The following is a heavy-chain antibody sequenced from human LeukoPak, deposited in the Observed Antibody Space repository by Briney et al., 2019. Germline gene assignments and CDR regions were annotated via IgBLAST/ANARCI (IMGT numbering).Heavy chain of an antibody. J-gene: IGHJ5*02. D-gene: IGHD3-9*01. CDR2: FTNHHTT. V-gene: IGHV3-23*01. CDR1: GFAFSIYA. CDR3: AKEGYDILTGYRTNWFDP. Sequence: GGSLRLSCEASGFAFSIYAMTWVRQTPGKGPEWVSTFTNHHTTYYTESVKGRFTISRANSKNTLYLQMDSVKPQDTAVYYCAKEGYDILTGYRTNWFDPWGQGTLVSVSS.